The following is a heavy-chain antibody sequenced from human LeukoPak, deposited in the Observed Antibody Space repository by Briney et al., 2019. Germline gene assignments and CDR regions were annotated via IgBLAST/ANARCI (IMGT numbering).Heavy chain of an antibody. V-gene: IGHV1-18*01. J-gene: IGHJ4*02. CDR1: GYTLTSYG. CDR3: ARGAYGDK. D-gene: IGHD4-17*01. Sequence: ASVKVSCKASGYTLTSYGINWMRQAPEQGLEWVGWISTQSGNTNYAQKVQGRLTLTTDRSTNTAYMELRSLRSDDTAVYYCARGAYGDKWGQGTMVTVSS. CDR2: ISTQSGNT.